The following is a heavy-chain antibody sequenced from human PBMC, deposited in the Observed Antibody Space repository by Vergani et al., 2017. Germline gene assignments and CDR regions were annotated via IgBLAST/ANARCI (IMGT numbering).Heavy chain of an antibody. CDR3: ARDSSLIAAAGT. V-gene: IGHV4-30-4*08. J-gene: IGHJ5*02. D-gene: IGHD6-13*01. CDR2: IYYSGST. CDR1: GGSISSYY. Sequence: QLQLQESGPGLVKPSETLSLTCTVSGGSISSYYWSWIRQPPGKGLEWIGYIYYSGSTYYNPSLKSRVTISVDTSKNQFSLKLSSVTAADTAVYYCARDSSLIAAAGTWGQGILVTVSS.